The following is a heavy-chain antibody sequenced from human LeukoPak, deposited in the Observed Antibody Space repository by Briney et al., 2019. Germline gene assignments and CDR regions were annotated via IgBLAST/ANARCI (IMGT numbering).Heavy chain of an antibody. V-gene: IGHV4-34*01. D-gene: IGHD3-10*01. CDR2: INHSGST. CDR1: GGSFSGYY. J-gene: IGHJ5*02. CDR3: ARHTHRLWFGERWFDP. Sequence: KPSETLSLTCAVYGGSFSGYYWSWIRQPPGKGLEWIGEINHSGSTNYNPSLKSRVTISVDTSKNQFSLKLSSVTAADTAVYYCARHTHRLWFGERWFDPWGQGTLVTVSS.